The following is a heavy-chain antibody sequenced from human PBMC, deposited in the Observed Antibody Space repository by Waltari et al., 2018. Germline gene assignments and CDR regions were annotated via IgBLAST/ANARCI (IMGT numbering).Heavy chain of an antibody. D-gene: IGHD6-19*01. CDR3: ARDVAGIAVAGAAFDI. CDR1: RYSISSGYY. Sequence: QVQLQESGPGLVKPSQTLSLTCAVSRYSISSGYYWGWIRQHPGQGLEWIGSIYHSGSTYYNPSLKSRVTISVDTSKNQFSLKLSSVTAADTAVYYCARDVAGIAVAGAAFDIWGQGTMVTVSS. J-gene: IGHJ3*02. V-gene: IGHV4-38-2*02. CDR2: IYHSGST.